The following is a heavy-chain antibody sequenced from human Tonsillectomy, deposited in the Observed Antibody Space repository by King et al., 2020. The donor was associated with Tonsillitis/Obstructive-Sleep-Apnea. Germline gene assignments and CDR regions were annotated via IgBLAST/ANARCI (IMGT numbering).Heavy chain of an antibody. CDR1: GYTFTGYH. CDR3: ARTRDYGGNFELLDY. D-gene: IGHD4-23*01. CDR2: INPNSAAT. J-gene: IGHJ4*02. Sequence: VQLVESGAEVKKPGASVKVSCKASGYTFTGYHMHWVRQAPGQGLEWMGWINPNSAATNYAQKFQGRVTMTTDTSITTAYMELNKLGADDTAVYFCARTRDYGGNFELLDYWGQGTLVTVSS. V-gene: IGHV1-2*02.